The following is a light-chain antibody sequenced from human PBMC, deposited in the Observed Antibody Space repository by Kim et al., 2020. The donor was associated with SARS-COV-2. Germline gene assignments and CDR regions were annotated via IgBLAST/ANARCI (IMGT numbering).Light chain of an antibody. CDR3: QQYYDSPLT. CDR1: QSLLSTSNNRNY. V-gene: IGKV4-1*01. Sequence: RATINCTSSQSLLSTSNNRNYFAWYQQKPGQPPKLLIYWASTRGSGVPDRFTGSGSGTDFTLTINNLQAEDVSIFYCQQYYDSPLTFGQGTKLEI. CDR2: WAS. J-gene: IGKJ2*01.